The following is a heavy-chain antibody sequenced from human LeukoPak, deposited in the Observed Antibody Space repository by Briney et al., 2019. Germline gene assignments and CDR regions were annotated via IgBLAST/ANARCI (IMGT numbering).Heavy chain of an antibody. J-gene: IGHJ4*02. CDR2: IYYSGST. CDR3: ARAPGSYSPIDY. CDR1: GGSISSSSYY. D-gene: IGHD1-26*01. V-gene: IGHV4-39*07. Sequence: PSETLSLTCTVSGGSISSSSYYWGWIRQPPGKGLEWIGSIYYSGSTYYNPSLKSRVTISVDTSKNQFSLKLSSVTAADTAVYYCARAPGSYSPIDYWGQGTLVTVSS.